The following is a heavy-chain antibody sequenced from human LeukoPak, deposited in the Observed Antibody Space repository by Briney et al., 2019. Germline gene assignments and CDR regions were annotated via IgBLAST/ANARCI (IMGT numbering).Heavy chain of an antibody. J-gene: IGHJ5*02. D-gene: IGHD5-24*01. CDR3: ARARDGHINNWFDP. Sequence: SETLSLTCTVSGGSISGYYWSWIRQPPGKGLEWIGYIYYSGSTKYNPSLKSRVTISVDASKNQFSLRLSSLTAADTAVYYCARARDGHINNWFDPWGQGTLVIVSS. CDR2: IYYSGST. V-gene: IGHV4-59*01. CDR1: GGSISGYY.